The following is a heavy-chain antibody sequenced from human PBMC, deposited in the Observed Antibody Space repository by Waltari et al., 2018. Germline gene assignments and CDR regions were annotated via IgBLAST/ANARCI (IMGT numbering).Heavy chain of an antibody. CDR2: IYSGGST. CDR1: GFTVSSNY. V-gene: IGHV3-53*01. D-gene: IGHD1-26*01. CDR3: ARVGVYSGSYWGSWYFDL. Sequence: EVQLVESGGGLIQPGGSLRLSCAASGFTVSSNYMSWVRQAPGKGLEWVSVIYSGGSTYDADSVKGRFTISRDNSKNTLYLQMNSLRAEDTAVYYCARVGVYSGSYWGSWYFDLWGRGTLVTVSS. J-gene: IGHJ2*01.